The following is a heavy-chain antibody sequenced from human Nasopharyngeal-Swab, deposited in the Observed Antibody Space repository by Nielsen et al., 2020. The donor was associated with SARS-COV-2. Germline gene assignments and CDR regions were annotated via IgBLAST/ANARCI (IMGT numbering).Heavy chain of an antibody. CDR2: ISYDGSNK. Sequence: GGSLRLSCTASGFTFSTNAMSWVRQAPGKGLEWVAVISYDGSNKYYADSVKGRFTISRDNSKNTLYLQMNSLRAEDTAVYYCAKDRITMIVVVPDYWGQGTLVTVSS. D-gene: IGHD3-22*01. V-gene: IGHV3-30*18. J-gene: IGHJ4*02. CDR1: GFTFSTNA. CDR3: AKDRITMIVVVPDY.